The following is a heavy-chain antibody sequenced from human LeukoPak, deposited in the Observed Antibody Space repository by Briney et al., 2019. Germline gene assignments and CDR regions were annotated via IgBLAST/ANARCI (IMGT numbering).Heavy chain of an antibody. D-gene: IGHD2-2*01. CDR2: IISSSSYI. CDR1: GFTFSSYS. Sequence: PGGSLRLSCAPSGFTFSSYSVNWARRAPGKGLEGVSSIISSSSYIYYAHSVKGRFTISRDNAKNSLYLQMNSLRAEDTAVYYCARGPCSSTSCYLDYWGQGALVTVSS. CDR3: ARGPCSSTSCYLDY. J-gene: IGHJ4*02. V-gene: IGHV3-21*01.